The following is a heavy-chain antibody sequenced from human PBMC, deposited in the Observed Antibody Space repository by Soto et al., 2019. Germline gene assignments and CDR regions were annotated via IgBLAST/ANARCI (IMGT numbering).Heavy chain of an antibody. CDR1: GFIFANYG. V-gene: IGHV3-30*18. D-gene: IGHD1-1*01. Sequence: SGGSLRLSCAASGFIFANYGMHWVRQAPGKGLEWVALITYEGSNKYYADAVKGRFTISRDNAKNMVSLQMDSLRAEDTAVYYCAKARGANNWANYYGLDVWGQGTTVTSP. CDR3: AKARGANNWANYYGLDV. CDR2: ITYEGSNK. J-gene: IGHJ6*02.